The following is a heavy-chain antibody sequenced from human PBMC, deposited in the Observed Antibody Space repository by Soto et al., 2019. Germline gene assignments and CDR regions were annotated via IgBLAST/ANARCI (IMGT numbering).Heavy chain of an antibody. CDR3: ARGRSTGWYGGNDY. D-gene: IGHD6-19*01. CDR2: IHSSGGT. J-gene: IGHJ4*02. V-gene: IGHV4-59*08. Sequence: QVQLQESGPGLVKPSETLSLTCTVSGGSISDYYWSWIRQSPGKGLEWIGYIHSSGGTKYNPSLKSRVTMSVDKSKKQFSLILSSVTAAGTAVYYCARGRSTGWYGGNDYWGQETLVTVSS. CDR1: GGSISDYY.